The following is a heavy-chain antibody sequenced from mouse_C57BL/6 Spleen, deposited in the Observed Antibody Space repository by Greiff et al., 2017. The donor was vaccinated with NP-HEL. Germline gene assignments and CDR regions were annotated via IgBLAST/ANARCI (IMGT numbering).Heavy chain of an antibody. CDR3: ARVGGDYDTAWFAY. CDR1: GYSFTGYY. D-gene: IGHD2-4*01. Sequence: EVQLQESGPELVKPGASVKISCKASGYSFTGYYMHWVKQSHGNILDWIGYIYPYNGVSSYDQKFKGKATLTVDKSSSTAYMELRSLTSEDSAVYDCARVGGDYDTAWFAYWGQGTLVTVSA. V-gene: IGHV1-31*01. CDR2: IYPYNGVS. J-gene: IGHJ3*01.